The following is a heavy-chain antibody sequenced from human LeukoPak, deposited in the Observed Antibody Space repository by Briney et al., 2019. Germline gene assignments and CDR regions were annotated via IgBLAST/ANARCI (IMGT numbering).Heavy chain of an antibody. J-gene: IGHJ4*02. CDR1: GFTVSSDY. CDR2: IYSGGST. Sequence: PGGSLRLSCAASGFTVSSDYMSWVRQAPGEGLEWVSVIYSGGSTYYADSVKGRFTISRDNSKNTLYLQMNSLRAEDTAVYCCARALYYFDYWGQGTLVTVSS. CDR3: ARALYYFDY. V-gene: IGHV3-53*01.